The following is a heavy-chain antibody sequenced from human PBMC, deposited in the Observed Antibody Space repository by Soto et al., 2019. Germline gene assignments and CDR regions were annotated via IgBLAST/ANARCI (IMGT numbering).Heavy chain of an antibody. V-gene: IGHV1-8*01. CDR1: GYTFTSYD. J-gene: IGHJ4*02. CDR2: MNPNSGNT. CDR3: AREAAPLGIAY. Sequence: QVQLVQSGAEVKKPGASVKVSCKASGYTFTSYDINWVRQATGQGLEWMGWMNPNSGNTGYAQKFKGRVTMTRNTPIRNANMKLSSRRSENTAVYYCAREAAPLGIAYWGQETLVTVSS. D-gene: IGHD6-6*01.